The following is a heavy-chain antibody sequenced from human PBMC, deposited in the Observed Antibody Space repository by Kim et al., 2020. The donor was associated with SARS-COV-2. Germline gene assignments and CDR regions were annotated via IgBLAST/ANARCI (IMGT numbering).Heavy chain of an antibody. V-gene: IGHV4-34*01. CDR3: ARGYYYDSSGYPRGFDY. CDR2: INHSGST. Sequence: SETLSLTCAVYGGSFSGYYWSWIRQPPGKGLEWIGEINHSGSTNYNPSLKSRVTISVDTSKNQFSLKLSSVTAADTAVYYCARGYYYDSSGYPRGFDYWG. CDR1: GGSFSGYY. D-gene: IGHD3-22*01. J-gene: IGHJ4*01.